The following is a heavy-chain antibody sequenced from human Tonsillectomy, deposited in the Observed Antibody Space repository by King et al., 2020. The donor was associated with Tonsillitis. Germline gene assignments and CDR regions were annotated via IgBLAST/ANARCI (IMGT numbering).Heavy chain of an antibody. V-gene: IGHV3-23*03. CDR3: AKEPTREYGTSWSLQYSDF. D-gene: IGHD6-13*01. J-gene: IGHJ4*02. CDR1: GFTFSSYA. CDR2: IYSGGSST. Sequence: VQLVESGGGLVQPGGSLRLSCVASGFTFSSYAMTWVRQAPGKGLEWVSVIYSGGSSTYYADSVKGRFTVSRDNSKNTLYLQMNSLRGEDTAIYYCAKEPTREYGTSWSLQYSDFWGQGTLVTVSS.